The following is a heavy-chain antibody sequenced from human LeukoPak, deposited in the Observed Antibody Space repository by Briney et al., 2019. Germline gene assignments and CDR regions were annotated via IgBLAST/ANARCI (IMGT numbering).Heavy chain of an antibody. CDR1: GFTFSGSA. J-gene: IGHJ4*02. D-gene: IGHD2-8*01. Sequence: PGGSLRLSCAASGFTFSGSAMHWVRQASGKGLEWVGRIRSKANSYATAYAASVKGRFTISRDDSKNTAYLQMNSLKTEDTAVYYCASPSCSNGVCYPGYWGQGTLVTVSS. CDR3: ASPSCSNGVCYPGY. CDR2: IRSKANSYAT. V-gene: IGHV3-73*01.